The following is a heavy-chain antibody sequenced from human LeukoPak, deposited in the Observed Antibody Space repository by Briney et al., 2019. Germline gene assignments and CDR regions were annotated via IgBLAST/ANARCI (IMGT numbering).Heavy chain of an antibody. CDR2: MTATSNTF. D-gene: IGHD5-12*01. CDR3: ARSLSGYDPLSAF. J-gene: IGHJ1*01. V-gene: IGHV3-48*04. CDR1: GFTFSSYS. Sequence: PGGSLRLSCEVSGFTFSSYSMTWVRQVPGKGLEWIAYMTATSNTFYYADSVKGRFTISRDNARNPLFLQLNSLTVEDTAVYYCARSLSGYDPLSAFWGQGTLVTVSS.